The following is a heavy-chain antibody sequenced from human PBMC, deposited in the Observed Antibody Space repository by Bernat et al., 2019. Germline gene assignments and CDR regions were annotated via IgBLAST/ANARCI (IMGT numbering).Heavy chain of an antibody. CDR3: ARGYCSSTSCYEVVWYYYYYMDV. CDR1: GFTFDDYG. Sequence: EVQLVESGGGVVRPGGSLRLSCAASGFTFDDYGMSWVRQAPGKGLEWVSGINWNGGSTGYADSVKGRFTISRDNAKNSLYLQMNSLRAEDTAVYYCARGYCSSTSCYEVVWYYYYYMDVWGKGTTVTVSS. V-gene: IGHV3-20*04. J-gene: IGHJ6*03. CDR2: INWNGGST. D-gene: IGHD2-2*01.